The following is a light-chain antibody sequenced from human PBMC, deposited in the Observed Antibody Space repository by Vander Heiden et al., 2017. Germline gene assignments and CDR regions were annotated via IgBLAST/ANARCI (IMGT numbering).Light chain of an antibody. CDR2: DAS. V-gene: IGKV3-20*01. J-gene: IGKJ1*01. Sequence: ENVLTQSPGTLSLSPGERATLSCRASQSVTSNYLAWYQQKPGQAPRLLIYDASSRTTGIPDRCSGSGSGTDFTLTISRLEPEDCAVYYCQQYGHSPESFGPGTKVEIK. CDR1: QSVTSNY. CDR3: QQYGHSPES.